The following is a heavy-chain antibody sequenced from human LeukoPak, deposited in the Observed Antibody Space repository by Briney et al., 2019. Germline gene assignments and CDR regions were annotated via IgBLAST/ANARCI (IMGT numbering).Heavy chain of an antibody. CDR1: GSPLSSYA. D-gene: IGHD6-13*01. J-gene: IGHJ4*02. CDR3: TKDWSYSSSPLGFDS. Sequence: PGGSLRLSRAASGSPLSSYAMSWVRQAPGKGLEGVSGISDSGGKTYSADSVKGRFTISRDNSKDTLYLEMNSLRAEDTAVYYCTKDWSYSSSPLGFDSWGQGTLVTVSS. V-gene: IGHV3-23*01. CDR2: ISDSGGKT.